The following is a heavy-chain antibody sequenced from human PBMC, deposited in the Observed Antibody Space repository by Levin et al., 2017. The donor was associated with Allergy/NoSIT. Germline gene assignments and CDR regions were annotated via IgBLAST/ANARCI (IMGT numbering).Heavy chain of an antibody. CDR3: AKGGENSYGYYSYYYYGMDV. D-gene: IGHD5-18*01. Sequence: GESLKISCAASGFTFSSYAMSWVRQAPGKGLEWVSAISGSGGSTYYADSVKGRFTISRDNSKNTLYLQMNSLRAEDTAVYYCAKGGENSYGYYSYYYYGMDVWGQGTTVTVSS. CDR1: GFTFSSYA. CDR2: ISGSGGST. V-gene: IGHV3-23*01. J-gene: IGHJ6*02.